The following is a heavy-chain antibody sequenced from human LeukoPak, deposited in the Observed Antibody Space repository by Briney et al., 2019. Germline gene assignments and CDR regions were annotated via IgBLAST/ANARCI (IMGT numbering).Heavy chain of an antibody. V-gene: IGHV3-53*01. CDR1: GFTVSDNY. Sequence: PGGSLRLSCAASGFTVSDNYMTWVRQAPGKGLEWVSSIYSAGATHYAESVKGRFTISRDNAMNSLYLQMNSLRAEDTAIYYCARSLPYGTTWYGRSDFWGQGTLVTVSS. CDR2: IYSAGAT. J-gene: IGHJ4*02. CDR3: ARSLPYGTTWYGRSDF. D-gene: IGHD6-13*01.